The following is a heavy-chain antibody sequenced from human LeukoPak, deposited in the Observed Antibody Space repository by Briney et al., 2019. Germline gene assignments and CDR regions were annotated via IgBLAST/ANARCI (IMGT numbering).Heavy chain of an antibody. J-gene: IGHJ4*02. CDR3: ARVAVAGLDY. D-gene: IGHD6-19*01. V-gene: IGHV4-31*03. CDR2: IYYSGST. CDR1: GGPISSGGYY. Sequence: SQTLSLTCTVSGGPISSGGYYWSWIRQHPGKGLEWIGYIYYSGSTYYNPSLKSRVTISVDTSKNQFSLKLSSVTAADTAVYYCARVAVAGLDYWGQGTLVTVSS.